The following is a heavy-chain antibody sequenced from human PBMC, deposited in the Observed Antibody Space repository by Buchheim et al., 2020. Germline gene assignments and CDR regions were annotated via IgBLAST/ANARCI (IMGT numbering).Heavy chain of an antibody. J-gene: IGHJ4*02. Sequence: VQLVESGGGVVQPGRSLRLSCAASGFTFSSYGMHWVRQAPGKGLEWVAVIWYDGSNKYYADSVKGRFTISRDNSKNTLYLQMNSLRAEDTAVYYCARDTLGYSERGVLDYWGQGTL. CDR3: ARDTLGYSERGVLDY. CDR1: GFTFSSYG. D-gene: IGHD5-18*01. CDR2: IWYDGSNK. V-gene: IGHV3-33*01.